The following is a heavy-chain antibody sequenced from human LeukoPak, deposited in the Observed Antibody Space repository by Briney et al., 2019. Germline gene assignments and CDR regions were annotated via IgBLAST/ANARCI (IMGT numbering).Heavy chain of an antibody. V-gene: IGHV3-15*01. Sequence: GGSLRLSCAATGFTFNNAWMSWVRQAPGKGLEWVGRIKSKTDGETTDYAAPVKGRFTISRDDSENTLFLQMNSLKTEDTAVYSCTTDGNFDYWGQGTLVTVSS. J-gene: IGHJ4*02. CDR3: TTDGNFDY. CDR2: IKSKTDGETT. D-gene: IGHD1-14*01. CDR1: GFTFNNAW.